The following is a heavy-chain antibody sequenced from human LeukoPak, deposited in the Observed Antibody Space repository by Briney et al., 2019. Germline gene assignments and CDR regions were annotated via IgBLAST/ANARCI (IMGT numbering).Heavy chain of an antibody. Sequence: ASVKVSCKASGYTFTGYYMHWVRQAPGQGLEWMGRINPNSGGTNYAQKFQGRVTVTRDTSISTAYMELSRLRSDDTAVYYCASRIRDTAMVNVYWGQGTLVTVSS. CDR3: ASRIRDTAMVNVY. CDR2: INPNSGGT. V-gene: IGHV1-2*06. J-gene: IGHJ4*02. CDR1: GYTFTGYY. D-gene: IGHD5-18*01.